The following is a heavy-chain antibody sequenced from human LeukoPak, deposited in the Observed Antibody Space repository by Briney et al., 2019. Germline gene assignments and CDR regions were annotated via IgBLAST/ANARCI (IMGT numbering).Heavy chain of an antibody. D-gene: IGHD4-17*01. CDR1: GYTFTSYG. J-gene: IGHJ4*02. Sequence: ASVKVSCKASGYTFTSYGISWVRQAPGQGLEWMGWISAYNGNTNYAQKLQGRVTMTTDTSTSTAYMELRSLRSDDTAVYYCTRALPLTTVPPGRLYRFDSWGKGPLVTVSS. CDR3: TRALPLTTVPPGRLYRFDS. CDR2: ISAYNGNT. V-gene: IGHV1-18*01.